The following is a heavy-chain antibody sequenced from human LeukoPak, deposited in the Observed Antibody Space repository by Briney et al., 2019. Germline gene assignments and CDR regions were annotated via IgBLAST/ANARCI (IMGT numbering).Heavy chain of an antibody. CDR3: AILPGYSSGWYEVNY. D-gene: IGHD6-13*01. V-gene: IGHV3-21*04. CDR2: ISSSSSYT. J-gene: IGHJ4*02. CDR1: GFTFSSYS. Sequence: PGGSLRLSCAASGFTFSSYSMNWVRQAPGKGLEWVSSISSSSSYTYYADSVKGRFTISRDNSRNTLYLQMNSPRAEDTAVYYCAILPGYSSGWYEVNYWGQGTLVTVSS.